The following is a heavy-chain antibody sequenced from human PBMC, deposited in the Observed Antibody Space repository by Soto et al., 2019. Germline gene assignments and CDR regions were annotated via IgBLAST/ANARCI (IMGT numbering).Heavy chain of an antibody. D-gene: IGHD3-10*01. CDR1: DYTFSNYG. CDR2: ISAYNGHT. Sequence: ASVKVSCKASDYTFSNYGISWVRQAPGQGLEWMGWISAYNGHTDYAQKFEGRVTMTRDTSTSTVYMELSSLRSEDTAVYYCARWMRGSGFLVGFDIWGQGTMVTGSS. CDR3: ARWMRGSGFLVGFDI. J-gene: IGHJ3*02. V-gene: IGHV1-18*01.